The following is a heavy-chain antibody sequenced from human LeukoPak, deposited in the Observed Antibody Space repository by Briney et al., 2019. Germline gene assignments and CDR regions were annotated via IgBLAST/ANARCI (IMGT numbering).Heavy chain of an antibody. V-gene: IGHV3-23*01. Sequence: GGSLRLSCAASGFTFSSSAMSWVRQAPGKGLEWVSAISSSGGSTYYADSVKGRFTISRDNSKNTLYLQMNSLRAEDTAIHYCAKQTSRGYFDYWGQGTLVTVSS. J-gene: IGHJ4*02. CDR2: ISSSGGST. CDR3: AKQTSRGYFDY. D-gene: IGHD3-10*01. CDR1: GFTFSSSA.